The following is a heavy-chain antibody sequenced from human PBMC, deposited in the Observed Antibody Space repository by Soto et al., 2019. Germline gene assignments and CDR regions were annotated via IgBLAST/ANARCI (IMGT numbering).Heavy chain of an antibody. Sequence: QVQLVQSGPEVKEPGSSVKVSCKTSGGTFSSYSLNWVRQAPGQGLEWMGVITPLYGTKNYAQRFRGRVTFAEDESTSTVFMELTRATSDDTVGDFCARGGTLKPFDPWGQGALVTVSS. V-gene: IGHV1-69*12. CDR1: GGTFSSYS. D-gene: IGHD3-16*01. J-gene: IGHJ5*02. CDR3: ARGGTLKPFDP. CDR2: ITPLYGTK.